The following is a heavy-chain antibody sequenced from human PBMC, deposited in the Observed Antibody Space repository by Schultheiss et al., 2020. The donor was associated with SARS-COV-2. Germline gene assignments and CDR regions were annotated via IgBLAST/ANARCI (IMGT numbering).Heavy chain of an antibody. CDR3: ATFCGGSCPGTSEYFQH. V-gene: IGHV4-4*02. CDR1: GGSISSSNW. CDR2: INHSGST. J-gene: IGHJ1*01. D-gene: IGHD2-15*01. Sequence: SETLSLTCAVSGGSISSSNWWSWVRQPPGKGLEWIGEINHSGSTNYNPSLKSRVTISVDTSKNQFSLKLSSVTAADTAVYYCATFCGGSCPGTSEYFQHWGQGTLVTVSS.